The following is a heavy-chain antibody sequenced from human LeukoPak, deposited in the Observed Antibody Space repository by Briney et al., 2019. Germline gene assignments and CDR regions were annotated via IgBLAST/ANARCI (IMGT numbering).Heavy chain of an antibody. J-gene: IGHJ5*02. CDR2: ISGSGGST. Sequence: GGSLRLSCAASGFTFSSYAMSWVCQAPGKGLEWVSAISGSGGSTYYADSVKGRFTISRDNSKNTLYLQMNSLGAEDTAVYYCNLVVVPAANWFDPWGQGTLVTVSS. CDR1: GFTFSSYA. CDR3: NLVVVPAANWFDP. V-gene: IGHV3-23*01. D-gene: IGHD2-2*01.